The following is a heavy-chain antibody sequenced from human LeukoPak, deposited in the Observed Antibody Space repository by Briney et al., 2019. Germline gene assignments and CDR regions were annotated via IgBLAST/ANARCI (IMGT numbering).Heavy chain of an antibody. Sequence: GGSLRLSCAASGFTFSSYGMHWVRQAPGKGLEWVAVIWYDGSNKYYADSVKGRFTVSRDNSKNTLYLQMNSLRAEDTAVYYCARSPYGDYIDYWGRGTLVTVSS. D-gene: IGHD4-17*01. CDR1: GFTFSSYG. V-gene: IGHV3-33*01. J-gene: IGHJ4*02. CDR2: IWYDGSNK. CDR3: ARSPYGDYIDY.